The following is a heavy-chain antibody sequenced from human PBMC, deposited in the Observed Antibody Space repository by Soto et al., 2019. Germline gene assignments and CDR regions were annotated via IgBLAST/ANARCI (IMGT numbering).Heavy chain of an antibody. Sequence: EVQVLESGGGLVQPGGSLRHSCAASGFTFSSYAMSWVRQAPGQGLEWVSAISGSGSSPYYADSVKGRFTMSRDNSKNTLDLQPTSLRAEDTALYYCATTVSMTIRDGFDHWGKGTLVTVSS. CDR1: GFTFSSYA. D-gene: IGHD4-17*01. CDR3: ATTVSMTIRDGFDH. J-gene: IGHJ4*02. V-gene: IGHV3-23*01. CDR2: ISGSGSSP.